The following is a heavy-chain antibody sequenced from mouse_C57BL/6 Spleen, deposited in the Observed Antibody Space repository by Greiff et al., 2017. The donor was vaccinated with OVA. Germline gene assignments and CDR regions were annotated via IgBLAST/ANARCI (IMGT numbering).Heavy chain of an antibody. V-gene: IGHV1-82*01. CDR3: AGCGFDY. Sequence: VQLQQSGPELVKPGASVKISCKASGYAFSSSWMNWVKQRPGKGLEWIGRIYPGDGDTKYNGKFKGKATLTADKSSSTAYMQLSSLTSEDSAVYFCAGCGFDYWGQGTTLTVSS. J-gene: IGHJ2*01. CDR2: IYPGDGDT. CDR1: GYAFSSSW.